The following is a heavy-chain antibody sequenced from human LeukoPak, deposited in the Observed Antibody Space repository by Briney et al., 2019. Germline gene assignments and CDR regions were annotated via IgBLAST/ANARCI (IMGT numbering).Heavy chain of an antibody. J-gene: IGHJ5*02. CDR2: ISAYNSNT. D-gene: IGHD2-2*01. V-gene: IGHV1-18*01. Sequence: ASVKVSCKASGYTFTSYGISWVRQAPGQGLEWMGWISAYNSNTNYAQKLQGRVTMTTDTSTSTAYMELRSLRSDDTAVYYCARDLVVVPAAIEGHWFDPWGQGTLVTVSS. CDR1: GYTFTSYG. CDR3: ARDLVVVPAAIEGHWFDP.